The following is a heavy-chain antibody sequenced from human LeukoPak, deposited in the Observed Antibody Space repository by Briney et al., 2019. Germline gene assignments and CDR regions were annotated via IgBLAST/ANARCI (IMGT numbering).Heavy chain of an antibody. J-gene: IGHJ4*02. D-gene: IGHD3-22*01. CDR3: ARASGDSSNYDFPKPYSY. Sequence: SVKVSCKASGGAFSNFAINWVRQAPGQGPEWMGGVIPIFGRANYAQRFQGRVTITADESTSTVYMELSRLRSEDTAVYYCARASGDSSNYDFPKPYSYWGQGTLVTVSS. CDR1: GGAFSNFA. CDR2: VIPIFGRA. V-gene: IGHV1-69*13.